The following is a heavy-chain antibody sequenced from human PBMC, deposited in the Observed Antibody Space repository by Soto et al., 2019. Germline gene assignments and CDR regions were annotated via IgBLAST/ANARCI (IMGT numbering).Heavy chain of an antibody. Sequence: ASVKGSCNVSGYLCTELSMHWVLQTPGEGLEWMGGFDPEDGETIYAHKFQGRVTMTEDTSTDTAYMELSSLTFEDTAVYYCATPTQYDNRGLFYFEYWGQGTLVTVSS. CDR2: FDPEDGET. J-gene: IGHJ4*02. CDR3: ATPTQYDNRGLFYFEY. V-gene: IGHV1-24*01. CDR1: GYLCTELS. D-gene: IGHD3-22*01.